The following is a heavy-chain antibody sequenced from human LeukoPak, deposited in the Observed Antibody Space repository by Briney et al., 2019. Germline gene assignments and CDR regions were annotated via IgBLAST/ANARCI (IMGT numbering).Heavy chain of an antibody. Sequence: GGSLRLSCAASGFTFSSYWMSWVRQAPGKGLEWVANIKQDGSKKYYVDSVKGRFTISRDNAKNSLYLQMNSLRAEDTAVYYCARVGGYATELYYYYGMDVWGQGTTVTVSS. J-gene: IGHJ6*02. CDR1: GFTFSSYW. V-gene: IGHV3-7*05. CDR2: IKQDGSKK. D-gene: IGHD1-26*01. CDR3: ARVGGYATELYYYYGMDV.